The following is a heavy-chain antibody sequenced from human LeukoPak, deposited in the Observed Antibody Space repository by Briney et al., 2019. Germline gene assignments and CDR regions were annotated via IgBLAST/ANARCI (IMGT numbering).Heavy chain of an antibody. CDR2: IYYSGST. D-gene: IGHD3-22*01. J-gene: IGHJ4*02. CDR1: GGSISSSSYY. CDR3: ARHLSYDSSGYYQANFDY. V-gene: IGHV4-39*01. Sequence: SETLSLTCTVSGGSISSSSYYWGWIRQPPGKGLEWIGSIYYSGSTYYNPSLKSRVTISVDTSKNQFSLKLSSVTAADTAVYYCARHLSYDSSGYYQANFDYWGQGTLVTVSS.